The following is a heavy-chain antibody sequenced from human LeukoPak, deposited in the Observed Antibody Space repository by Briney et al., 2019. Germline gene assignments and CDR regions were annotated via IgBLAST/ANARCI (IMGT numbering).Heavy chain of an antibody. V-gene: IGHV3-23*01. J-gene: IGHJ4*02. Sequence: GGSLRLSCAASGFTFSNNAMSWVPQAPGKGLEWVSTVSASGTNSYYADSVKGRFTISRDNSKNTLYLQMNILRAQDTAVCFCAKSRGIYCRGSSCSFDYWGQGILVTVSS. CDR1: GFTFSNNA. CDR3: AKSRGIYCRGSSCSFDY. CDR2: VSASGTNS. D-gene: IGHD2-2*01.